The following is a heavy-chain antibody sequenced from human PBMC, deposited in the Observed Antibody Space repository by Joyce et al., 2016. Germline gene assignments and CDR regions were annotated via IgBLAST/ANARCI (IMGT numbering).Heavy chain of an antibody. CDR1: GDSISSGYY. V-gene: IGHV4-4*02. Sequence: QVQLQESGPGLVKPSGTLSLTCAVSGDSISSGYYWSWVRQPPGKGLEWIGGMYHSGSTNHNPSLKSRVTMSVNTSKNHFSLKQISVTAADSAVYYGTRVWYCCHSGSSYFDYWGQGALVAVSS. D-gene: IGHD3-10*01. CDR2: MYHSGST. CDR3: TRVWYCCHSGSSYFDY. J-gene: IGHJ4*02.